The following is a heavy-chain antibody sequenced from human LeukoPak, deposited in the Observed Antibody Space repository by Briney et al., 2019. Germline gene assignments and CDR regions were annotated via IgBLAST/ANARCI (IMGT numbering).Heavy chain of an antibody. CDR2: ISGSGTST. Sequence: GGSLRLSCAASGFTFSNYAMTWVRQAPGKGLEWVSVISGSGTSTYYADSVKGRFTISRDNGKNSLYLQMNSLTAEDTAVYFCATVYYHSSGYYYGYYFDYWGQGTLVTVSS. CDR1: GFTFSNYA. D-gene: IGHD3-22*01. CDR3: ATVYYHSSGYYYGYYFDY. V-gene: IGHV3-23*01. J-gene: IGHJ4*02.